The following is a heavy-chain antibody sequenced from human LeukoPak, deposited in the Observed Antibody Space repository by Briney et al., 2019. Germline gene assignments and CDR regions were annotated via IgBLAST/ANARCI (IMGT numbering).Heavy chain of an antibody. D-gene: IGHD2-21*01. CDR2: ISDDGSYT. Sequence: GSLRLSCAASGFTFDDYAMHWVRQAPGKGLVWVSRISDDGSYTSNVDSVKGRFTISRDNVNNMLYLHMNSLRAEDTAVYYCASFGISWRSSYWGQGTLVTVSS. J-gene: IGHJ4*02. V-gene: IGHV3-74*01. CDR1: GFTFDDYA. CDR3: ASFGISWRSSY.